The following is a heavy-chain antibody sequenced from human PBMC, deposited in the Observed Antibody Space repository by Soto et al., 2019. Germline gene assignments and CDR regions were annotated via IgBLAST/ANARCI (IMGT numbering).Heavy chain of an antibody. Sequence: QLQLQESGPGLVKPSETLSLTCTVSGGSISSSSYYWGWIRQPPGKGLEWIGSIYYSGSTYYNPSLKSRGTIAVDTSKNQYSLKLSAVTAADTAVYYCARHPAYGDEGRFDYWGQGTLVTVSS. J-gene: IGHJ4*02. V-gene: IGHV4-39*01. CDR1: GGSISSSSYY. CDR3: ARHPAYGDEGRFDY. D-gene: IGHD4-17*01. CDR2: IYYSGST.